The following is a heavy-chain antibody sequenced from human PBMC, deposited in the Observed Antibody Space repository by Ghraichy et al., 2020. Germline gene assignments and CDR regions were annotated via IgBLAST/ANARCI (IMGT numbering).Heavy chain of an antibody. Sequence: GGSLRLSCTISGFTVSSNFMSWVRQAPGEGLEWVSVIYDDGATYYADPVKGRFTISRDNSKNTVYLQMNSLRADDTAVYYCARRDYTRRVLDYWGQGTLVIVSS. CDR3: ARRDYTRRVLDY. CDR1: GFTVSSNF. CDR2: IYDDGAT. V-gene: IGHV3-53*01. D-gene: IGHD3-16*01. J-gene: IGHJ4*02.